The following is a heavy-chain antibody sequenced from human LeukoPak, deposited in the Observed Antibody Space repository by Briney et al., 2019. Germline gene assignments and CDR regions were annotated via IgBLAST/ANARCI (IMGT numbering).Heavy chain of an antibody. D-gene: IGHD5-18*01. Sequence: GGSLRLSCAASGFTFSSYWMSWVRQAPGKGLEWVAVISYDGSNKYCADSVKGRFTISRDNSKNTLYLQMNSLRAEDTAVYYCAKEAPLYSYGQWYYFDYWGQGTLVTVSS. CDR3: AKEAPLYSYGQWYYFDY. J-gene: IGHJ4*02. V-gene: IGHV3-30*18. CDR2: ISYDGSNK. CDR1: GFTFSSYW.